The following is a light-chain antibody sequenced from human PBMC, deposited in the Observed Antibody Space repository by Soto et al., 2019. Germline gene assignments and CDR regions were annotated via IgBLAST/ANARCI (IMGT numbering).Light chain of an antibody. Sequence: EIVMTQSPATLSVSPGERATLSCRASQNVRSNLAWYQQKPGQAPRLLIYGASSRPTGIPDRFSGSGSGTDFTLTISGLQSDDFALFFCQHYYKWPLSFGGGTKVDIK. CDR3: QHYYKWPLS. V-gene: IGKV3D-15*01. CDR2: GAS. CDR1: QNVRSN. J-gene: IGKJ4*01.